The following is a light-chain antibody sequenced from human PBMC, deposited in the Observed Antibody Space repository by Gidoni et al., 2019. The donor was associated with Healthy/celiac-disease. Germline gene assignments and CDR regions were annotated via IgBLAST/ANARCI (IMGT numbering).Light chain of an antibody. CDR3: QAWDSSTAVV. Sequence: SYALTQPPSVSLSPGQTASITCSGDKVGDKYACWYQQKPGQSPVLVIYQDSKRPSGIPERFSGSNSGNTATLTISGTQAMDEADYYCQAWDSSTAVVFGGGTKLTVL. J-gene: IGLJ2*01. CDR1: KVGDKY. V-gene: IGLV3-1*01. CDR2: QDS.